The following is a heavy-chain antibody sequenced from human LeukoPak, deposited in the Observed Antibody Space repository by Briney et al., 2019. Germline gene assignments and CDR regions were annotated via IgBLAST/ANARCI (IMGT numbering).Heavy chain of an antibody. V-gene: IGHV4-39*01. D-gene: IGHD2-15*01. CDR2: IFYRGNT. Sequence: SETLSLTCTVSVDSISSNNYYWGWIRQPPGKGLEWIGSIFYRGNTYYNPSLKSRATISVDTPRNQFSLRLRPVTAPDTAVYYCARENCSGGSCQKSYDYWGQGILVTVFS. J-gene: IGHJ4*02. CDR3: ARENCSGGSCQKSYDY. CDR1: VDSISSNNYY.